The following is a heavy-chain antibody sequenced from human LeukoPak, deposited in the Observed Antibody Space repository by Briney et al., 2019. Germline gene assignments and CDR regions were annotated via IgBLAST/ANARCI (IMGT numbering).Heavy chain of an antibody. Sequence: PSQTLSLTCTVSGDSISSGRYYWSWIRQPAGKGLEWIGRIFTSGSTNYNPSLKSRVTISVDTSKNQFSLKLSSVTAADTAVYYCSTLRVGGWFDLWGQGTLVSVSS. D-gene: IGHD3-16*01. CDR2: IFTSGST. V-gene: IGHV4-61*02. CDR1: GDSISSGRYY. CDR3: STLRVGGWFDL. J-gene: IGHJ5*02.